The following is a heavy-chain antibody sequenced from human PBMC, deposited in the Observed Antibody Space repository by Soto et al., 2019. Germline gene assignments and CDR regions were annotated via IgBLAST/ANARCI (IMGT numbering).Heavy chain of an antibody. Sequence: QVQLVESGGGVVQPGRSMRLSCAASGFTFSIYAMHWVRQAPGKGLEWVTVISYDGGNEYYADSVKGRFTISRDNSKNTLFLQMSSVRAEDTAVYYCVRGGYYGSGSYYTLVDHWGQGTLVTVSS. CDR1: GFTFSIYA. CDR3: VRGGYYGSGSYYTLVDH. J-gene: IGHJ4*02. D-gene: IGHD3-10*01. CDR2: ISYDGGNE. V-gene: IGHV3-30-3*01.